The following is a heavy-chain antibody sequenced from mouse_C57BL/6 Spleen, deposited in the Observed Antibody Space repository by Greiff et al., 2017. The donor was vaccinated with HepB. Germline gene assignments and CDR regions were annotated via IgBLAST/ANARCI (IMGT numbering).Heavy chain of an antibody. J-gene: IGHJ2*01. CDR2: IDPSDSYT. CDR1: GYTFTSYW. Sequence: QVQLQQSGAELVMPGASVKLSCKASGYTFTSYWMHWVKQRPGQGLEWIGEIDPSDSYTNYNQKFKGKSTLTVDKSSSTAYMQLSSLTSEDSAVYYCASGGGYYFDYWGQGTTLTVSS. CDR3: ASGGGYYFDY. V-gene: IGHV1-69*01.